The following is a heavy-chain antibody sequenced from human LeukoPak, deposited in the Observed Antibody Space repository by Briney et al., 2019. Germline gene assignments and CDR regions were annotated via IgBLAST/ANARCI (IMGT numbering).Heavy chain of an antibody. CDR2: IYHSGST. CDR1: GYSISSGYY. Sequence: SETLSLTCTVSGYSISSGYYWGWIRQPPGKGLEWIGSIYHSGSTYYNPSLKSRVTISVDTSKNQFSLKLSSVTAADTAVYYCARTEYSGYDWFDPWGQGTLVTVSS. D-gene: IGHD5-12*01. CDR3: ARTEYSGYDWFDP. V-gene: IGHV4-38-2*02. J-gene: IGHJ5*02.